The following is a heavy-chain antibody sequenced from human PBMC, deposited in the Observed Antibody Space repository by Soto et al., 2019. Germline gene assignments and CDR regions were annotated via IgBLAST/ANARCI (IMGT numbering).Heavy chain of an antibody. Sequence: QVQLVQSGAEVKKPGSSVKVSCKASGGTFNNYPITWVRQAPGQGLEWMGGSIPIFGTANYAQKFQDRVTITVDESTSTAFMELSSLRSEDTAIYYYARGRGYSGDDHYYYFDMDVWGQGTAVNVSS. D-gene: IGHD5-12*01. CDR1: GGTFNNYP. CDR2: SIPIFGTA. V-gene: IGHV1-69*01. J-gene: IGHJ6*02. CDR3: ARGRGYSGDDHYYYFDMDV.